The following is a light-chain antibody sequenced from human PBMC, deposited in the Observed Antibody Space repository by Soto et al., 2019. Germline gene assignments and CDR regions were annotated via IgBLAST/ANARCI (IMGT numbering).Light chain of an antibody. CDR3: GTWDSSLSAGYV. CDR1: SSNIGNNY. V-gene: IGLV1-51*02. Sequence: QSVLTQPPSVSAAPGQKVTISCSGSSSNIGNNYVSWYQQLPGTAPKLLIYENNKRPSGIPDRFSGSKSGTSATLGITGLQTGDEAVYYCGTWDSSLSAGYVFGTGPKVNVL. J-gene: IGLJ1*01. CDR2: ENN.